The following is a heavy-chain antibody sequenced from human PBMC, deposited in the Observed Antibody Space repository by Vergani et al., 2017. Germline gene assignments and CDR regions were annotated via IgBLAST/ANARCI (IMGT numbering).Heavy chain of an antibody. V-gene: IGHV3-11*04. Sequence: QVQLVESGGGVVQPGRSLRLSCAASGFTFSDYYMSWIRQAPGKGLEWVSYISSSGSSIYYADSVKGRFTISRDNAKNSLYLQMNSLRAEDTAVYYCARDDTENYSYFDYWGQGTLVTVSS. CDR2: ISSSGSSI. D-gene: IGHD1-7*01. CDR3: ARDDTENYSYFDY. J-gene: IGHJ4*02. CDR1: GFTFSDYY.